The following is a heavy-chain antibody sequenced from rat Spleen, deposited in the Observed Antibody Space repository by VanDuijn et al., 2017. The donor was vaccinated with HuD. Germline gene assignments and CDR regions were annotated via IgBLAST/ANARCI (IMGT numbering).Heavy chain of an antibody. D-gene: IGHD1-11*01. CDR2: ISPSGGST. J-gene: IGHJ2*01. V-gene: IGHV5S23*01. Sequence: EVQLVESGGGLVQPGRSLKLSCAASGFTFSDFDMAWVRQAPTKGLEWVASISPSGGSTYYRGSVKGRFTISRDIANSTLYLQMDSLRSEDTATYYCETGQGYYFDYWGQGVMVTVSS. CDR1: GFTFSDFD. CDR3: ETGQGYYFDY.